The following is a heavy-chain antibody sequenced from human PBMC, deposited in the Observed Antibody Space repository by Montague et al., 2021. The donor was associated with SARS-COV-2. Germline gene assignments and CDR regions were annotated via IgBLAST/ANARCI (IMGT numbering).Heavy chain of an antibody. Sequence: SETLSLTCTVSGGSISSTYYYWGWIRQPPGKGLDWIGSIYYTVNTYYNPSLKSRVTISIDTSKNQFSLTLISVSAADTALYYCGRHPNLLRGRAPPGVWGQGTTVTVSS. J-gene: IGHJ6*02. CDR1: GGSISSTYYY. V-gene: IGHV4-39*01. D-gene: IGHD1-26*01. CDR2: IYYTVNT. CDR3: GRHPNLLRGRAPPGV.